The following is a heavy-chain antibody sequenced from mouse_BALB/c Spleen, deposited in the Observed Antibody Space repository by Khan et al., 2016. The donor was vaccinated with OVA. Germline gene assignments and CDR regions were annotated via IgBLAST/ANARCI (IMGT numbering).Heavy chain of an antibody. D-gene: IGHD1-1*01. V-gene: IGHV1S41*01. CDR1: GYTFTSYW. CDR3: ASSNYYGNSLYALDD. Sequence: DLVKPGASVKLSCKASGYTFTSYWISWIKERPGQGLEWIGRVAPGSGSTSFNEMFKAKATLTIDTSSRTAYIQLSSLSSGASAVYCWASSNYYGNSLYALDDWGQGTSVTVSS. CDR2: VAPGSGST. J-gene: IGHJ4*01.